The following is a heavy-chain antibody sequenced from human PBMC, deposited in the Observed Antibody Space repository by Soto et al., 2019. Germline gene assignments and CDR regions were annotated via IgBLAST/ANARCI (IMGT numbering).Heavy chain of an antibody. CDR2: IWYDGSNK. V-gene: IGHV3-33*01. D-gene: IGHD6-13*01. J-gene: IGHJ4*02. CDR3: ARAGIAAAGQHPKTKYYFDY. Sequence: GGSLRLSCAASGFTFSSYGMHWVRQAPGKGLEWVAVIWYDGSNKYYADSVKGRFTISRDNSKNTLYLQMNSLRAEDTAVYYCARAGIAAAGQHPKTKYYFDYWGQGTLVTVSS. CDR1: GFTFSSYG.